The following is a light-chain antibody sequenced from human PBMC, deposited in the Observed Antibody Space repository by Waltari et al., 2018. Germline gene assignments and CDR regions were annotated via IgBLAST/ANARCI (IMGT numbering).Light chain of an antibody. CDR1: SSNIGRHS. CDR3: AAWDDSLSGRV. J-gene: IGLJ3*02. Sequence: QSVLTPPPSASGTPGQRVTISCSGTSSNIGRHSLSSSQQLPGTAPNPLIYRKNQRPSGVPDRFSGSKSGTSASLAISGLRSEDEADYYCAAWDDSLSGRVFGGGTKVTVL. CDR2: RKN. V-gene: IGLV1-47*01.